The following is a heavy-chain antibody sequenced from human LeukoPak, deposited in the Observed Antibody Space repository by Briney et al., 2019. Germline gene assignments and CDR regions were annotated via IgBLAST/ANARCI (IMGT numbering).Heavy chain of an antibody. J-gene: IGHJ4*02. Sequence: PSETLSLTCIVSGGSISSAAYHWGWIRQSPGKGLEWFVTVSYTGGTYYNPSLKSRVTISLDTSRNQLSLELTSVTAADTPAYYCAGFSVEMATWTDYWGQGALVTVSS. CDR3: AGFSVEMATWTDY. CDR2: VSYTGGT. D-gene: IGHD5-24*01. V-gene: IGHV4-39*01. CDR1: GGSISSAAYH.